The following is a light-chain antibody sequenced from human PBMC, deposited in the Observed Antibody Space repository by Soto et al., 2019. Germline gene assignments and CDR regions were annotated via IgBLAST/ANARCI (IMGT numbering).Light chain of an antibody. Sequence: EIVMTQSPATLSVSPGERATLSCRASQSVSSNLAWYQQKPGQAPSLLTYGASTRATAIPARFSGSGSGTEFTLTISSLQSENFAVYYCQQYNNCPPPVTFGQGTKVEIK. CDR2: GAS. CDR3: QQYNNCPPPVT. CDR1: QSVSSN. J-gene: IGKJ1*01. V-gene: IGKV3-15*01.